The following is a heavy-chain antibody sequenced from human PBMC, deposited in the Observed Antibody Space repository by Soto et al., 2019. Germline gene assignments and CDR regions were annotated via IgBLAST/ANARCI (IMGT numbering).Heavy chain of an antibody. CDR3: ARDMSLGAVAGSSYGMDV. J-gene: IGHJ6*02. V-gene: IGHV1-69*13. CDR1: GGTFSSYA. D-gene: IGHD6-19*01. CDR2: IIPIFGAA. Sequence: SVKVSCKASGGTFSSYAISWVRQAPGQGLEWMGGIIPIFGAANYAQKFQGRATITADESTSTAYMELSSLRSEDTAVYYCARDMSLGAVAGSSYGMDVWGQGTTVTVSS.